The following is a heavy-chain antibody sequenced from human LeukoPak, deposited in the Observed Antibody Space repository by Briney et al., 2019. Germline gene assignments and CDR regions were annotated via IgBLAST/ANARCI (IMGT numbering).Heavy chain of an antibody. Sequence: GGSLRLSCVASGFPFSRSCMNWVRQAPGKGLVWVSRINDDGGSTTYADSVKGRFTTTRDNAKNSLYLQMNSLRAEDTAVYYCARANNWNYPYYFDYWGQGALVTVSS. CDR3: ARANNWNYPYYFDY. CDR1: GFPFSRSC. J-gene: IGHJ4*02. V-gene: IGHV3-74*01. CDR2: INDDGGST. D-gene: IGHD1-7*01.